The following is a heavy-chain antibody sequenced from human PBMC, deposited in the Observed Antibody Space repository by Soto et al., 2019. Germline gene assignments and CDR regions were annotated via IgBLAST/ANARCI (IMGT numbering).Heavy chain of an antibody. CDR2: IYRGGDT. D-gene: IGHD3-10*01. CDR3: ARGPLSEVLTTMAFLDY. J-gene: IGHJ4*02. CDR1: GFTVSNNY. V-gene: IGHV3-66*01. Sequence: EVQLVESGGGLVQPGGSLRLSCAASGFTVSNNYMSWVRQAPGKGLEWVSVIYRGGDTYYADSVKGRFTISRDNPKNTLYLQMNSLRADDTAVYYCARGPLSEVLTTMAFLDYWGQGTLVTVSS.